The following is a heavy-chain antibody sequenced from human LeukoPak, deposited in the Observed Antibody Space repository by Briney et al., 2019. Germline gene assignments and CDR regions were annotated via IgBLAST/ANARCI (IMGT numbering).Heavy chain of an antibody. D-gene: IGHD1-26*01. CDR3: ARQREQYIDF. CDR2: MYYSGST. Sequence: SETLSLTCAVSGVSINSSQYYWGWIRQPPGKGLEWIGTMYYSGSTYYNPSLKSRVTISVDTPKNQFFLNLSSVTAADTAVYYCARQREQYIDFWGQGTLVTVSS. J-gene: IGHJ4*02. V-gene: IGHV4-39*01. CDR1: GVSINSSQYY.